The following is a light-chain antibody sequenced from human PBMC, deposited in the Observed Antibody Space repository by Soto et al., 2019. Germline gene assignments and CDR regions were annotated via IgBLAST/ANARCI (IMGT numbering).Light chain of an antibody. V-gene: IGLV2-23*01. J-gene: IGLJ2*01. CDR3: FSYAGSSTYVV. Sequence: QSALTQPASVSGSPGQSITISCTGTSSDVGSYNLVSWYQQHPGKAPKLMIDEGSKRPSGVSNRFSGSKSGNTASLTISGLQAEDEADYYCFSYAGSSTYVVFGGGTKLNVL. CDR2: EGS. CDR1: SSDVGSYNL.